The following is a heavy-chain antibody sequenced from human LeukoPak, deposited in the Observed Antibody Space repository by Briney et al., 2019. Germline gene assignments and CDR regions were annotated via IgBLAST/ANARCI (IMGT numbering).Heavy chain of an antibody. D-gene: IGHD3-10*01. J-gene: IGHJ4*02. CDR3: ARQSRGLALSPDY. CDR2: IYYSGST. V-gene: IGHV4-59*08. CDR1: GYSISSGYY. Sequence: PSETLSLTCAVSGYSISSGYYWSWIRQPPGKGLEWIGYIYYSGSTNYNPSLKSRVTISVDTSKNQFSVELRSVTAADTAVYYCARQSRGLALSPDYWGQGTLVTVSS.